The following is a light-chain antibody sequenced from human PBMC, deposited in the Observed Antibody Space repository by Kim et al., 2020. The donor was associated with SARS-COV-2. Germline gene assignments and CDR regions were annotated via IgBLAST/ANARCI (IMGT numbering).Light chain of an antibody. V-gene: IGKV1-39*01. CDR1: QSITTY. Sequence: GDKVTITCRSSQSITTYINWYQQKSGKATKLVIHGASGLQSGVPSRFNGGGFGTDFTLTISSLQPGDSATYYCQQSYSTPYTFGQGTKLEI. J-gene: IGKJ2*01. CDR3: QQSYSTPYT. CDR2: GAS.